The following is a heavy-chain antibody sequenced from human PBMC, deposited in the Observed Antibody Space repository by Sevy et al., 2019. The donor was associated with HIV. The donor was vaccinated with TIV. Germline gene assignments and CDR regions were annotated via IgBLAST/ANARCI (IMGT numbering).Heavy chain of an antibody. Sequence: GGSLRLSCVASGFSIGDYWVTWVRQAPGKGLEWVANIKQDGSVRYYLDSVKGRFTISRDNARNSGYLQMDGLRAEDTAVYFCVRVVGGPGSKWGRGTLVTVSS. CDR3: VRVVGGPGSK. D-gene: IGHD2-15*01. J-gene: IGHJ4*02. CDR1: GFSIGDYW. CDR2: IKQDGSVR. V-gene: IGHV3-7*01.